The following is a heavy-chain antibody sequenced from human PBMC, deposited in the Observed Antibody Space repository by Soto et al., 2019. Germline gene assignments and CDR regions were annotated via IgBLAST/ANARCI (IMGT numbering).Heavy chain of an antibody. Sequence: GGSLRLSCAASGFTFSSYAMSWVRQAPGKGLEWVSAISGSGGSKYYADSVKGRFTISRDNSKNTLYLQMNSLRAEDTAVYYCAKAPYSSSWPTFDYWGQGTLVTVSS. CDR2: ISGSGGSK. J-gene: IGHJ4*02. D-gene: IGHD6-13*01. V-gene: IGHV3-23*01. CDR1: GFTFSSYA. CDR3: AKAPYSSSWPTFDY.